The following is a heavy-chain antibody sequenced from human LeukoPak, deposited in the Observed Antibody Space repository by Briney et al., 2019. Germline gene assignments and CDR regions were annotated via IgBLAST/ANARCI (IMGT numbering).Heavy chain of an antibody. Sequence: SQTLSLTCAISGCSVSTHGDTWNEVRQSPSRGLEWLGRTYYTSKWNTDYAVSVKSRIVVNPDTSKNQFSLQLNSVTSEDTAVEFCARGRASAFYVWGQGTMVTVSS. J-gene: IGHJ3*01. D-gene: IGHD6-25*01. CDR1: GCSVSTHGDT. V-gene: IGHV6-1*01. CDR3: ARGRASAFYV. CDR2: TYYTSKWNT.